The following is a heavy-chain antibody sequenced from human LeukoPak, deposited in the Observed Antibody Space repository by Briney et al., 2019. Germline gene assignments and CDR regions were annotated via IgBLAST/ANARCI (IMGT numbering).Heavy chain of an antibody. J-gene: IGHJ4*02. D-gene: IGHD3-22*01. V-gene: IGHV1-8*03. CDR1: GYTFTSYD. CDR2: MNPNSGNT. Sequence: ASVKVSCKASGYTFTSYDINWVRQATGQGLEWMGWMNPNSGNTGYAQKFQGRVTITRNTSISTAYMELSSLRSEDTAVYYCARGADYYDSSGYQGNYFDYWGQGTLVTVSS. CDR3: ARGADYYDSSGYQGNYFDY.